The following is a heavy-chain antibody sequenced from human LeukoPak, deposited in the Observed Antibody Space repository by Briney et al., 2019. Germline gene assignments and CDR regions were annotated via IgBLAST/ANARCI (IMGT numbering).Heavy chain of an antibody. CDR3: AKDLDYGSGSYKD. J-gene: IGHJ4*02. D-gene: IGHD3-10*01. V-gene: IGHV3-30-3*01. Sequence: GRSLRLSCAASGFTFSSYAMHWVRQAPGKGLEWVAVISYDGSNKYYADSVKGRFTISRDNSKNTLCLQMNSLRAEDTAVYYCAKDLDYGSGSYKDWGQGTLVTVSS. CDR1: GFTFSSYA. CDR2: ISYDGSNK.